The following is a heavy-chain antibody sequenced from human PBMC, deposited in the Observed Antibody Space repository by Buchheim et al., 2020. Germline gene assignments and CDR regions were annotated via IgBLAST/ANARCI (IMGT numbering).Heavy chain of an antibody. CDR3: ARNSGLDY. D-gene: IGHD3-10*01. V-gene: IGHV3-33*01. J-gene: IGHJ4*02. CDR2: IWSDGSNK. CDR1: GFTFSSYD. Sequence: QVQLVESGGGVVQPGRSLRLSCAASGFTFSSYDMHWVRQAPGWGLEWVAVIWSDGSNKYYADSVKGRFTISRDHSKNTLYLQMNSLRAEDTAVYYCARNSGLDYWGQGTL.